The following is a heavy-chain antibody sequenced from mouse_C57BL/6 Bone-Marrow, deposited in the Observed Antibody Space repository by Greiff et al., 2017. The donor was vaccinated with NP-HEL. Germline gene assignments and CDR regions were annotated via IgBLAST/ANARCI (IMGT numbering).Heavy chain of an antibody. D-gene: IGHD1-1*01. J-gene: IGHJ4*01. V-gene: IGHV14-4*01. CDR2: IDPENGDT. Sequence: VQLQQSGAELVRPGASVKLSCTASGFNIKDDYMHWVKQRPEQGLEWIGWIDPENGDTEYASKFQGKATITADTSSNTAYLQLSSLTSEDTAVYHCTTYGSSYEVDYWGQGTSVTVSS. CDR3: TTYGSSYEVDY. CDR1: GFNIKDDY.